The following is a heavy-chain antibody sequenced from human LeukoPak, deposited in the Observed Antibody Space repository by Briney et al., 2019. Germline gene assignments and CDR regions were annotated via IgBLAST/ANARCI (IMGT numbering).Heavy chain of an antibody. J-gene: IGHJ6*02. V-gene: IGHV3-30*18. D-gene: IGHD5-18*01. CDR3: AKWGQLWFSYYGMDV. CDR2: ISYDGSNK. CDR1: GFTFSSYG. Sequence: GGSLRLSCAASGFTFSSYGMHWARQAPGKGLEWVAVISYDGSNKYYADSVKGRFTISRDNSKNTLYLQMNSLRAEDTAVYYCAKWGQLWFSYYGMDVWGQGTTVTVSS.